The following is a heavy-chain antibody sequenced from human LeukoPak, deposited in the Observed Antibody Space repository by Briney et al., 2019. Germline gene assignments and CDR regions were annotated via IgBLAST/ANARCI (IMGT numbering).Heavy chain of an antibody. CDR3: ARTNYYYDSSAYFPSMDV. J-gene: IGHJ6*02. V-gene: IGHV6-1*01. CDR1: GDSVPSNSAA. D-gene: IGHD3-22*01. CDR2: TYYRSKWSN. Sequence: SQTLSLTCAISGDSVPSNSAAWNWIRQSPSRGLEWLGRTYYRSKWSNDYAVSVKSRITINPDTSKNQFSLQLNSVTPEDTAVYYCARTNYYYDSSAYFPSMDVWGQGTTVTVSS.